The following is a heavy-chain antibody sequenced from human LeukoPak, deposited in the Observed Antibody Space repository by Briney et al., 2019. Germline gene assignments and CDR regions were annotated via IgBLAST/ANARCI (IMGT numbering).Heavy chain of an antibody. D-gene: IGHD6-25*01. V-gene: IGHV3-23*01. J-gene: IGHJ4*02. Sequence: GGSLRLSCAASGFTFSSYAMSWVRQAPGKGLEWVSAISGSGSSTYYADSVRGRFTISRDNSKNTLYLQVNSLRAEDTAVYYCATRYQRLWYFDYWGQGTLVTVSS. CDR3: ATRYQRLWYFDY. CDR2: ISGSGSST. CDR1: GFTFSSYA.